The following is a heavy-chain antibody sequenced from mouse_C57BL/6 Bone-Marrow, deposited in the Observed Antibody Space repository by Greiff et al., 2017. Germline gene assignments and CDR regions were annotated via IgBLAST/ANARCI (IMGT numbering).Heavy chain of an antibody. CDR1: GYTFTSYW. V-gene: IGHV1-7*01. Sequence: VQLQESGAELAKPGASLKLSCTASGYTFTSYWMHWVKQRPGQGLEWIGYINPSSGYPKYTQQVKDKATLTADKSSSTAYMQLSSLTYEDSAVYYGASGGLGRRGDYWGQGTTLTVAS. J-gene: IGHJ2*01. CDR2: INPSSGYP. CDR3: ASGGLGRRGDY. D-gene: IGHD4-1*01.